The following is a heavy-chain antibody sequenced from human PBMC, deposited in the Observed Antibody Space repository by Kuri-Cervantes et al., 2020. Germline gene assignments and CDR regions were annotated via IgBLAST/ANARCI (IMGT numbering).Heavy chain of an antibody. V-gene: IGHV4-59*01. J-gene: IGHJ4*02. CDR3: ARVTGTNFDY. D-gene: IGHD1-7*01. CDR2: IYYSGST. Sequence: SETLSLTCTVSGGSISSYYWSWIRQPPGKGLEWIGYIYYSGSTNYNPSRKSRVTISVDTSKNQFSLKLSSVTAADTAVYYCARVTGTNFDYWGQGTLVTVSS. CDR1: GGSISSYY.